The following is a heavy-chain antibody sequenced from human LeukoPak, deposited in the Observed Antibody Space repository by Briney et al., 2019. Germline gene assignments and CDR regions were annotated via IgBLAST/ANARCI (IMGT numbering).Heavy chain of an antibody. D-gene: IGHD1-26*01. J-gene: IGHJ4*02. CDR2: IRSKAYGGTT. CDR3: TRVSGSFDY. CDR1: GLTFGDYA. V-gene: IGHV3-49*04. Sequence: GRSLRLSCTASGLTFGDYAMSWVRQAPGKGLEWVGFIRSKAYGGTTEYAASVKGRFTISRDDSKSIAYLQMNSPKTEGTAVYYCTRVSGSFDYWGQGTLVTVSS.